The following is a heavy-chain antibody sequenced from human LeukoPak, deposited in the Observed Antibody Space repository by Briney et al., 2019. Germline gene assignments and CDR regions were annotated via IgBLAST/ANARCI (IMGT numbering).Heavy chain of an antibody. CDR2: ILPRESYT. J-gene: IGHJ4*02. D-gene: IGHD3-10*01. V-gene: IGHV5-10-1*01. Sequence: GEPLKISCKGSGYSFTSYWISWVRQMPGKGLEWMGRILPRESYTNYSPSFQGHVTISAATSISTDYLQWSSLKASDTAMYYCARRFGFGELIDYWGQGTLVTVSS. CDR3: ARRFGFGELIDY. CDR1: GYSFTSYW.